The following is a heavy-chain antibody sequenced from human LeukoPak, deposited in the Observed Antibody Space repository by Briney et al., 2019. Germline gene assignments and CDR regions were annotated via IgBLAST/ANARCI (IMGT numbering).Heavy chain of an antibody. CDR1: GFILSKAW. V-gene: IGHV3-15*01. D-gene: IGHD6-13*01. CDR2: IKSKTDGVTA. CDR3: STDFVGGRWYVNYFDS. Sequence: GGALRLSCAASGFILSKAWMSWVRQPPAEALEWVGRIKSKTDGVTADYAAPVKGRFIISRDDSKNTLFLQMNRLKTEDTAVYYCSTDFVGGRWYVNYFDSWGQGTLVTVSS. J-gene: IGHJ4*02.